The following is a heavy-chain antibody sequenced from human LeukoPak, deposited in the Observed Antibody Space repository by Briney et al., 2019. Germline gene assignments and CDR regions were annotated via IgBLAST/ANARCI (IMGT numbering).Heavy chain of an antibody. CDR3: ARDIQLST. J-gene: IGHJ3*01. Sequence: GSLRLSCAASGFTFSDYYMSWIRQAPGKGLEWVSLISFSGGSTYYADSVKGRFTISRDNSKDTLYLQMNSLRAEDTAIYYCARDIQLSTWGLGTMVTVSS. CDR2: ISFSGGST. V-gene: IGHV3-23*01. CDR1: GFTFSDYY. D-gene: IGHD5-24*01.